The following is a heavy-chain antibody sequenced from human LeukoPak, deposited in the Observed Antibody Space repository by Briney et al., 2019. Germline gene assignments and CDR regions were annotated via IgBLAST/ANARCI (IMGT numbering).Heavy chain of an antibody. V-gene: IGHV1-2*02. CDR1: GYTFTGYY. D-gene: IGHD3-10*01. Sequence: ASVKVSCKASGYTFTGYYMHWVRQAPGQGLEWMGWINPNSGGTNYAQKFQGRVTMTRDTSISTAYKELSRLRSDDTAVYYCARVGPWFGELLPYYWGQGTLATVSS. J-gene: IGHJ4*02. CDR2: INPNSGGT. CDR3: ARVGPWFGELLPYY.